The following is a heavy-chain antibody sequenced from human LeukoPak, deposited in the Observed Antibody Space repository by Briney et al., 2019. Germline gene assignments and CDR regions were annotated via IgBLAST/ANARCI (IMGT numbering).Heavy chain of an antibody. Sequence: GESLKISCKGSEYSFTSYWIGWVRQMPGKGLEWMGIIYPGDSDTRYSPSFQGQVTISADKSVTTACLQWSSLKVSDTAMYYCARQGSSWYGSFDYWGQGTLVTVSS. D-gene: IGHD6-13*01. CDR1: EYSFTSYW. J-gene: IGHJ4*02. V-gene: IGHV5-51*01. CDR3: ARQGSSWYGSFDY. CDR2: IYPGDSDT.